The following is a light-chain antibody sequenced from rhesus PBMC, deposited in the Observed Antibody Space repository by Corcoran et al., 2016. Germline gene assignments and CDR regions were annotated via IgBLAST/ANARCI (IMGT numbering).Light chain of an antibody. CDR2: EVS. CDR1: SSDIGGYNR. J-gene: IGLJ1*01. V-gene: IGLV2-13*02. CDR3: SSYASSSAYI. Sequence: QAALTQSPSVSGSPGQSVTISCTGTSSDIGGYNRVSWYQQHPGKAPKLMIYEVSKRPSGVSDRFSGSKSGNTASLTISGLQAEDEADYYGSSYASSSAYIFGAGTRLIVL.